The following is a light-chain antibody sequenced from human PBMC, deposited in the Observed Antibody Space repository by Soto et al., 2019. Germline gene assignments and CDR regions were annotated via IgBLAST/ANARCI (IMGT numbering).Light chain of an antibody. Sequence: DFQMTQSPSTLSASVGDRVTITCRASQNIHNWLAWYQQKPGGAPKLLMYKASTLQSGVPSRFAGGGSGTEFALTISSLQPDDFATYYCQQYHSSLSVTFGLGTKVQI. V-gene: IGKV1-5*03. CDR3: QQYHSSLSVT. J-gene: IGKJ1*01. CDR1: QNIHNW. CDR2: KAS.